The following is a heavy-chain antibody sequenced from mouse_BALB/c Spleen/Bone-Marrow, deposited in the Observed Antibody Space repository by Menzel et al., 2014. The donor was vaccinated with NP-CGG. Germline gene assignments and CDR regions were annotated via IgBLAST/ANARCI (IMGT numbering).Heavy chain of an antibody. CDR3: ARAYY. CDR1: GFTFSRYG. CDR2: INSDGGST. Sequence: EVHLVESGGGLVQFGGSLKLFCAASGFTFSRYGMFWVRQTPDKRLELVAIINSDGGSTYYPDSVKGRFTISRDNAKNTLYLQMSSLKSEDTAMYYCARAYYWGQGTLVTVSA. J-gene: IGHJ3*01. D-gene: IGHD2-10*01. V-gene: IGHV5-6-3*01.